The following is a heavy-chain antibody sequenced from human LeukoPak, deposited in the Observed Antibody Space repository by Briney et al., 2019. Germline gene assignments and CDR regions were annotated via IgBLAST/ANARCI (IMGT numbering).Heavy chain of an antibody. CDR3: ARLPDSGNSWLYAFDI. CDR1: GGSISSSSYY. V-gene: IGHV4-39*01. D-gene: IGHD4-23*01. J-gene: IGHJ3*02. Sequence: SETLSLTCTVSGGSISSSSYYWGWIRQPPGKGLEWIGRIYYSGSTYYNPSLKSRVTISVDTSKNQFSLKLSSVTAADTAVYYCARLPDSGNSWLYAFDIWGQGTMVTVSS. CDR2: IYYSGST.